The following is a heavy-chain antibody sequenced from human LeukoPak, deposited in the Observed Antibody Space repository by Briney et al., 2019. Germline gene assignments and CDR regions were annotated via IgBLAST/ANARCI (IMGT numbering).Heavy chain of an antibody. D-gene: IGHD5-18*01. CDR2: IKPEGSEK. CDR3: ARDVGGGVVDTAMVGYFDY. Sequence: PGGSLRLSCAASGFTFSSYWMSWVRQTPGKGLEWLANIKPEGSEKNYVDSVKGRFTISRDNAKNSLYLQMNSLRAEDTAVYYCARDVGGGVVDTAMVGYFDYWGQGTLVTVSS. J-gene: IGHJ4*02. CDR1: GFTFSSYW. V-gene: IGHV3-7*01.